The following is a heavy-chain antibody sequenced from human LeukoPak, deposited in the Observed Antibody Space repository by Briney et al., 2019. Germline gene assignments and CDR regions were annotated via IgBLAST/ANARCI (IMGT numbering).Heavy chain of an antibody. V-gene: IGHV3-23*01. CDR3: AKVGQPWSIWSYFDS. J-gene: IGHJ4*02. CDR2: ISGSGDNT. CDR1: GFTFSSFA. Sequence: GGSLRLSCAASGFTFSSFAINRVRQAPGKGREWVSEISGSGDNTYYADSVKGRFTISRDNSKNTLYLQMNSLRAEDTAVYYCAKVGQPWSIWSYFDSWGQGTLVTVSS. D-gene: IGHD3-3*01.